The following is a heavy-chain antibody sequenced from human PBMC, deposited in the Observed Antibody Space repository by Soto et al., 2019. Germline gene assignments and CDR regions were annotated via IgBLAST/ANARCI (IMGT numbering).Heavy chain of an antibody. CDR3: AKDRRYSVYYYYGMDV. J-gene: IGHJ6*02. CDR1: GFTFSSYG. Sequence: QVQLVESGGGVVQPGRSLRLSCAASGFTFSSYGMHWVRQAPGKGLEWVAVISYDGSNKYYADSVKGRFTISRDNSKNTLYLPMNSLRAEDTAVYYCAKDRRYSVYYYYGMDVWGQGTTVTVSS. V-gene: IGHV3-30*18. D-gene: IGHD3-9*01. CDR2: ISYDGSNK.